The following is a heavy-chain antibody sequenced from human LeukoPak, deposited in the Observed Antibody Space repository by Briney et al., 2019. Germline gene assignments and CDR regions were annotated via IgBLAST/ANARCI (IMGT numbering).Heavy chain of an antibody. J-gene: IGHJ4*02. V-gene: IGHV5-51*01. D-gene: IGHD3-10*01. CDR1: GYSFTSYW. CDR2: IYPGDSDT. Sequence: GESLKISCKGSGYSFTSYWIGWVRQMPGKGLEWMGIIYPGDSDTRCSPSFQGQVTISADKSISTAYLQWSSLKASDTAMYYCARHAITMVRGVIPYFDYWGQGTLVTVSS. CDR3: ARHAITMVRGVIPYFDY.